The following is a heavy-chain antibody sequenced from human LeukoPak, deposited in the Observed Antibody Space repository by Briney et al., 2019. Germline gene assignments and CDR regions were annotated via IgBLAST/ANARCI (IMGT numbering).Heavy chain of an antibody. V-gene: IGHV4-39*07. J-gene: IGHJ5*02. D-gene: IGHD2-2*01. CDR2: IYYSGGT. CDR1: RGAISSSSYY. Sequence: SLSLTSAVSRGAISSSSYYCGCICHPPGERLGWGVGIYYSGGTYYNPSLTRRVTTSVDTSQNHCSRKISSVTPAGTAACFCARYNPGRGYCSSTSCYPYNCFDPWGKGTLVTVSS. CDR3: ARYNPGRGYCSSTSCYPYNCFDP.